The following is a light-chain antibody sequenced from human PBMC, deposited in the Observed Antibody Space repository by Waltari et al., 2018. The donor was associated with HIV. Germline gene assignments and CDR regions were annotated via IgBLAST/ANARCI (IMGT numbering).Light chain of an antibody. J-gene: IGKJ4*01. CDR2: DAS. CDR1: QDISGA. Sequence: AIQLTQSPSSLSASVGDRVTITCRASQDISGALAWYQQKSGKPPKLLIHDASILETGVPSKFSGRGAGADFTLTISSLQPEDFATYYCQQFNNYPLTFGAGTKVEIK. V-gene: IGKV1D-13*01. CDR3: QQFNNYPLT.